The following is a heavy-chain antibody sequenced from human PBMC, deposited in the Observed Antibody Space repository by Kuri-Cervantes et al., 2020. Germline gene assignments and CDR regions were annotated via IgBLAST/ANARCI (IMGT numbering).Heavy chain of an antibody. CDR2: IYYSGST. D-gene: IGHD3-22*01. Sequence: SETLSLTCTVSGGSISSGDYYWSWLRQPPGKGLEWIGYIYYSGSTYYNPTLKSRVTIAVDTSKNQFSLKLSSVTAADTAVYYCARRYYYDSSGYYWYFDLWGRGTLVTVSS. CDR1: GGSISSGDYY. V-gene: IGHV4-30-4*01. CDR3: ARRYYYDSSGYYWYFDL. J-gene: IGHJ2*01.